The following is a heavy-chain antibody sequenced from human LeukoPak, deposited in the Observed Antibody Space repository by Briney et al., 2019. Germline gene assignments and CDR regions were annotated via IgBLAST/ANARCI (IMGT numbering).Heavy chain of an antibody. V-gene: IGHV3-48*03. CDR3: ARDYGGSSPFDY. CDR2: VSSSGSTI. CDR1: GFTFSSYE. D-gene: IGHD4-23*01. Sequence: GGSLRLSCAASGFTFSSYEMHWVRQAPGKGLEWISYVSSSGSTIYYADSVKGGLTISRDNAKNSLYLQMNSLRAEDTTVYYCARDYGGSSPFDYWGQGTLVTVSS. J-gene: IGHJ4*02.